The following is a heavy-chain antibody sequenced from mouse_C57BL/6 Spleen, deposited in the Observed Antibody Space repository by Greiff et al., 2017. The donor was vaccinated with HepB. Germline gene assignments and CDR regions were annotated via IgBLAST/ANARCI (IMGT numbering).Heavy chain of an antibody. D-gene: IGHD2-5*01. CDR3: ASYSNYGYFDV. J-gene: IGHJ1*03. CDR2: ISSGGSYT. Sequence: EVKLVESGGDLVKPGGSLKLSCAASGFTFSSYGMSWVRQTPDKRLEWVATISSGGSYTYYPDSVKGRFTISRDNAKNTLYLQMSSLKSEDTAMYYCASYSNYGYFDVWGTGTTVTVSS. V-gene: IGHV5-6*01. CDR1: GFTFSSYG.